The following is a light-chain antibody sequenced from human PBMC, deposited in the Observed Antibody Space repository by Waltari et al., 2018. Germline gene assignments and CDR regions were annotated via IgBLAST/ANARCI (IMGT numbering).Light chain of an antibody. CDR3: QQYDSDWA. CDR1: QSITTW. J-gene: IGKJ1*01. CDR2: KAS. V-gene: IGKV1-5*03. Sequence: DIQMTQYPYILSASVGSRVTITCRASQSITTWLAWYQQKPGKAPKLLIYKASNLESGVPARFSGSGSGTEFTLTISSLQPDDFATYYCQQYDSDWAFGQGTQVEIK.